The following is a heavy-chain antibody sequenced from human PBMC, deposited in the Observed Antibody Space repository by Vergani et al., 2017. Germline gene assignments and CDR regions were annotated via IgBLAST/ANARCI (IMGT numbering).Heavy chain of an antibody. V-gene: IGHV3-23*01. CDR2: ISGSGGST. J-gene: IGHJ4*02. CDR1: GFTFSSYA. CDR3: AKVRPDDYVWGSYRSPAYYFDY. D-gene: IGHD3-16*02. Sequence: EVQLLESGGGLVQPGGSLRLSCAASGFTFSSYAMSWVRQAPGKGLEWVSAISGSGGSTYYADSVKGRFTISRGNSKNTLYLQMNSLRADDTAVYYCAKVRPDDYVWGSYRSPAYYFDYWGQGTLVTVSS.